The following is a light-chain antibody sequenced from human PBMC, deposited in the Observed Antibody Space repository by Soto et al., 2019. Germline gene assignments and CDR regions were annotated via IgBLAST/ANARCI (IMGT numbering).Light chain of an antibody. Sequence: EIVLTQSPGTLSLSPGEGATLSCRASQSVSSNLAWYQQKPGQAPRLLIYGASTRATGTPARFSGTGSGTDLTLTVSSLQSEDVAVYYCQQYDNWPQTFGQGTKVDI. J-gene: IGKJ1*01. CDR1: QSVSSN. CDR2: GAS. CDR3: QQYDNWPQT. V-gene: IGKV3-15*01.